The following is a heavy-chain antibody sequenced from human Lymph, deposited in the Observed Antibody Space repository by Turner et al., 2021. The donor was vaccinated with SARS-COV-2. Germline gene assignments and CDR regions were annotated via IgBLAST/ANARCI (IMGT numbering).Heavy chain of an antibody. D-gene: IGHD4-17*01. J-gene: IGHJ4*02. V-gene: IGHV1-69*01. CDR2: IIPIFATA. Sequence: QVQLVQSGAEVKKPGSSVKLSCKASGGTFSTSGTSWVRQAPGKGLEWMGGIIPIFATANYAQKFQGRVTITAEESTSTAYMELGSLSSEDTAVYYCASCGCDYVFDYWGQGTLVTVSS. CDR3: ASCGCDYVFDY. CDR1: GGTFSTSG.